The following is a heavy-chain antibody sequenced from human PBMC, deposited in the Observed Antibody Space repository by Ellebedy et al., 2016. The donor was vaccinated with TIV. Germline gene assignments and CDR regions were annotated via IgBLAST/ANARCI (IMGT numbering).Heavy chain of an antibody. CDR2: INHSGST. J-gene: IGHJ5*01. D-gene: IGHD3-10*01. CDR3: ARYGSGSYGGWFDS. Sequence: SETLSLXXSVSGYSIRNGYYWGWIRQPPGKGLEWIGNINHSGSTSYNPSLKRRVTISVDRSENQFSLKLSSVTAADTAVYYCARYGSGSYGGWFDSWGQGTLVTVSS. V-gene: IGHV4-38-2*02. CDR1: GYSIRNGYY.